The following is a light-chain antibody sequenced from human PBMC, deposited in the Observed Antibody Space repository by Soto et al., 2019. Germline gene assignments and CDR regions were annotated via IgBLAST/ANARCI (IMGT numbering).Light chain of an antibody. J-gene: IGLJ3*02. CDR1: SSDIGGSYNY. CDR3: SSYTSSITPYWV. CDR2: EVN. Sequence: QSALTQPASVSGSPGQSITISCTGTSSDIGGSYNYVSWYQQHPGKAPKLMIYEVNNRPSGVSNRFSGSKSGNTASLTISGLQAEDEADYYCSSYTSSITPYWVFGGGTKLTVL. V-gene: IGLV2-14*01.